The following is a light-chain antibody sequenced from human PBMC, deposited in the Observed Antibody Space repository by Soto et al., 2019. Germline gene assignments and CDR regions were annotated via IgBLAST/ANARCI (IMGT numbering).Light chain of an antibody. V-gene: IGKV1-5*01. CDR1: QSVSNW. Sequence: DIQMTQSPSTLSASVGERVTITCRARQSVSNWLAWYQQKPGKAPKVLIYDVSSLESGVPSRLSSSGYGTEFILTISSLQPDDFATYYCQQYDSYSWTFGQGTKVE. CDR2: DVS. CDR3: QQYDSYSWT. J-gene: IGKJ1*01.